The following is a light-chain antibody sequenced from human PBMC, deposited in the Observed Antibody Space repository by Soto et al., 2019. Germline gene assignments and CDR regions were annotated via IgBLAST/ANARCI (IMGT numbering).Light chain of an antibody. CDR1: QSVNRSY. CDR3: QHVCSSPIT. V-gene: IGKV3-20*01. Sequence: EIVLTQSPGTLSLSPGERATLSCRASQSVNRSYLVWYQQRPGQAPRLLIYGASSRATGIPDRFSGSASVADFTLTISRLEPEDVAVYYGQHVCSSPITFGQGTRLESK. J-gene: IGKJ5*01. CDR2: GAS.